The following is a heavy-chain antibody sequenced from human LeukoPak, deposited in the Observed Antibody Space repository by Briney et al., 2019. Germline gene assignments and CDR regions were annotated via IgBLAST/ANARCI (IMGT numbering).Heavy chain of an antibody. J-gene: IGHJ4*02. CDR2: IFPGDSNT. V-gene: IGHV5-51*01. D-gene: IGHD1-26*01. CDR3: ARRISGSFYY. CDR1: GYSFTNYW. Sequence: GESLKISCQGSGYSFTNYWIGWVRQVPGKGLEWVGIIFPGDSNTRYSPSFQGHVTISADKSISTAYLQWSSLKASDTAMYYCARRISGSFYYWGQGTLVTVSS.